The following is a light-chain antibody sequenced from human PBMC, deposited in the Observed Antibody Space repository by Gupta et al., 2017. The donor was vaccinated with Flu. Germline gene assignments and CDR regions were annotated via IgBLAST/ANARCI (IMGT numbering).Light chain of an antibody. J-gene: IGLJ1*01. CDR2: DVT. CDR1: SSDVGRSNS. CDR3: SSYTSTNTFYV. Sequence: QSALTQPASVSGSPGQPTTISCAGPSSDVGRSNSVSWFQQHPGKAPKLIIYDVTNRPSGVSSRFSGSKSGNTASLTISGLEAEDESDYFCSSYTSTNTFYVFGTGTKVTVL. V-gene: IGLV2-14*03.